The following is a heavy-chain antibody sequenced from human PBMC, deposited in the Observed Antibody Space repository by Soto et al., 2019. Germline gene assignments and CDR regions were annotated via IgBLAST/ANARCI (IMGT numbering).Heavy chain of an antibody. V-gene: IGHV3-48*01. D-gene: IGHD2-15*01. CDR1: GFSFSSYT. Sequence: GGSLRLSCAASGFSFSSYTMKWVRQAPGKGLEWVSDISRSSSAIYYADSVKGRFTISRDNAKNSLYLQMNSLRAEDTAAYYCARDREYCSGDNCYETGSDYWGQGTLVTVSS. J-gene: IGHJ4*02. CDR2: ISRSSSAI. CDR3: ARDREYCSGDNCYETGSDY.